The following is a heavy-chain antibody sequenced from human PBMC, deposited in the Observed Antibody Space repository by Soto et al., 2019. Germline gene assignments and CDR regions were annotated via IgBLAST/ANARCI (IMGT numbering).Heavy chain of an antibody. J-gene: IGHJ4*02. D-gene: IGHD3-22*01. CDR3: AKDTSDYYDSSGYYWG. CDR2: ISGSGGST. CDR1: GFTFSSYA. V-gene: IGHV3-23*01. Sequence: EVQLLESGGGLVQPGGSLRLSCAASGFTFSSYAMSWVRQAPGKGLEWVSAISGSGGSTYYADSVKGRFTISRDNSKNTLYLQMTSLRAEDTAVYYCAKDTSDYYDSSGYYWGWGQGTLVTVSS.